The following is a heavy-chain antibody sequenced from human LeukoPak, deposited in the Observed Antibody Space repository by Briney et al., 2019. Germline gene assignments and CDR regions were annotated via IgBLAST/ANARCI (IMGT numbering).Heavy chain of an antibody. Sequence: PGGSLRLSCAASGFTFSDYSMNWVRQAPGKGLEWISYVGSSSGNTKYADSVKGRFTISGDSAKNSVFLQMNSLRVEDTAVYYCARDHRYAFDNWGQGTLVTVSS. CDR2: VGSSSGNT. CDR3: ARDHRYAFDN. J-gene: IGHJ4*02. CDR1: GFTFSDYS. D-gene: IGHD5-12*01. V-gene: IGHV3-48*04.